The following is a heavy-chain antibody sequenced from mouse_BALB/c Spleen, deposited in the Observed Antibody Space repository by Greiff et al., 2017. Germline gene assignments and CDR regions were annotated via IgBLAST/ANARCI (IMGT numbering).Heavy chain of an antibody. J-gene: IGHJ4*01. V-gene: IGHV1-82*01. CDR2: IYPGDGDT. Sequence: VQLQQSGPELVKPGASVKISCKASGYAFSSSWMNWVKQRPGQGLEWIGRIYPGDGDTNYNGKFKGKATLTADKSSSTAYMQLSSLTSVDSAVYFCARSGDYGNYRGYYYAMDYWGQGTSVTVSS. CDR3: ARSGDYGNYRGYYYAMDY. CDR1: GYAFSSSW. D-gene: IGHD2-1*01.